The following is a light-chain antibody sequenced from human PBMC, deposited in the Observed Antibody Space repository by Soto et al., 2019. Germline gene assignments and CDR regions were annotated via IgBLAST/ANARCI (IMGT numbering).Light chain of an antibody. V-gene: IGKV1-5*01. J-gene: IGKJ1*01. Sequence: DIQMTQSPSTLSASVGDRVTVTCRASQTISSWLAWYQQRPGKAPKLLIYDASSLESGVPSRFSGRGSGTEFPLTISSLQADDSATYYCQQYNSYSKTFGQGTKVEIK. CDR3: QQYNSYSKT. CDR2: DAS. CDR1: QTISSW.